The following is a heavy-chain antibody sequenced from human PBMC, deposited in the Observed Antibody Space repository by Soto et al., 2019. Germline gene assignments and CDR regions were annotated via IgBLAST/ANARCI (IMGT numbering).Heavy chain of an antibody. CDR3: AKSPYYYGSGSQYYYYYGMDV. D-gene: IGHD3-10*01. CDR1: GFTFSSYG. CDR2: ISYDGSNK. Sequence: GGSLRLSCAASGFTFSSYGMHWVRQAPGKGLEWVAVISYDGSNKYYADSVKGRFTISRDNSKNTLYLQMNSLRAEDTAVYYCAKSPYYYGSGSQYYYYYGMDVWGQGTTVTVSS. V-gene: IGHV3-30*18. J-gene: IGHJ6*02.